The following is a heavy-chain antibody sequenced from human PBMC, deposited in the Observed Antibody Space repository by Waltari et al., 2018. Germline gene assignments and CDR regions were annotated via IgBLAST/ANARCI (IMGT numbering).Heavy chain of an antibody. Sequence: EEQLVESRGGLIQPGESLRVSCAVSGFTFNKYWMNWVRQSPGQGLVWVARINSDGSDTSYADFVKGRFTISRDNAKNTVYLQMKSLRAEDTAVYFCARVARKTYSSPVPGRDYYYGMDVWGLGTTVTVSS. CDR3: ARVARKTYSSPVPGRDYYYGMDV. J-gene: IGHJ6*02. CDR2: INSDGSDT. CDR1: GFTFNKYW. D-gene: IGHD3-22*01. V-gene: IGHV3-74*01.